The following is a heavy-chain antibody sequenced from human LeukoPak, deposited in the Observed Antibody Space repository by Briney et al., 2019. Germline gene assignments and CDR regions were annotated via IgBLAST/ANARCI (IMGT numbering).Heavy chain of an antibody. Sequence: GGSLRLSCAASGFTFSSYSMNWVRQAPGKGLEWVSSISSSSSYIYYADSVKGRFTISRDNAKNSLYLQMNSLRAEDTAVYYCAKERGAYYYDSSGRAEYWGQGTLVTVSS. CDR3: AKERGAYYYDSSGRAEY. CDR2: ISSSSSYI. D-gene: IGHD3-22*01. V-gene: IGHV3-21*04. J-gene: IGHJ4*02. CDR1: GFTFSSYS.